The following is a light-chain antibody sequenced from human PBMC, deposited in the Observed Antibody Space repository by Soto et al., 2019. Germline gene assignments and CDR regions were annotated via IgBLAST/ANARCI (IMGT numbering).Light chain of an antibody. V-gene: IGLV2-23*01. CDR1: SSDVGGYNY. J-gene: IGLJ1*01. Sequence: QSVLTQPASVSGSPGQSITISCTGTSSDVGGYNYVSWYQQHPGKAPRLMIYAASNRPSGLSNRFSGSKSGNTASLTISGLQAEDEGDYYCCSYAGYSTYVFGTGTKLTVL. CDR2: AAS. CDR3: CSYAGYSTYV.